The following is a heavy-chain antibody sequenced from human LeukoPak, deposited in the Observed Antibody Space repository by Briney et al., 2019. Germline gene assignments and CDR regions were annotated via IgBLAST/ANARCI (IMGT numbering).Heavy chain of an antibody. D-gene: IGHD3-9*01. CDR3: AKDPRNILTGDYDAFDV. J-gene: IGHJ3*01. CDR2: INPNSGGT. CDR1: GYTFTSYG. Sequence: ASVKVSCKASGYTFTSYGISWVRQAPGQGLEWMGWINPNSGGTNYAQTFQGRLTMTTDTSTSAVYMELSTLRSDDTAVYFCAKDPRNILTGDYDAFDVWGQGTMVTVSS. V-gene: IGHV1-18*01.